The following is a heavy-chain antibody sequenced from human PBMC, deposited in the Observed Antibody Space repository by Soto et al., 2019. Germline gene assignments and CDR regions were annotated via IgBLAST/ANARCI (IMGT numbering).Heavy chain of an antibody. V-gene: IGHV4-39*01. D-gene: IGHD3-22*01. CDR1: GGSVSSSIYY. CDR2: VYYSGST. J-gene: IGHJ4*02. Sequence: SETLSLTCTVSGGSVSSSIYYWGWIRQPPGKGLEWIGSVYYSGSTYYNPSLKSRVTISVDTSRNQFSLDLSSVTAADTAVYYCARHQDYYDSSGYFDYWGQGALVTVSS. CDR3: ARHQDYYDSSGYFDY.